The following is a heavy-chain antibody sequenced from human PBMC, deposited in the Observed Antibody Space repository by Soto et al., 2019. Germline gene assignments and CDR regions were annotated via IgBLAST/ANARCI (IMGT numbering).Heavy chain of an antibody. D-gene: IGHD6-25*01. J-gene: IGHJ4*02. CDR2: ISGGNGNT. V-gene: IGHV1-3*01. Sequence: ASVKVSCKASGYIFTESAMHWVRQAPGQRLEWMGWISGGNGNTKYSPKLQDRVTITRDTSASTAYMELSSLRSEDTALYYCARDGVAAGNINFDYWGQGTLVTV. CDR3: ARDGVAAGNINFDY. CDR1: GYIFTESA.